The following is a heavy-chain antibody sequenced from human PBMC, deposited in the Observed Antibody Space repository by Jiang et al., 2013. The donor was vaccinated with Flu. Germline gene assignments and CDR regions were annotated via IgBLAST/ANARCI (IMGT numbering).Heavy chain of an antibody. CDR3: ARLRYDSSGYYYFDY. CDR2: LQSNDDT. J-gene: IGHJ4*02. Sequence: KPTQTLTLTCTLSGLSLTTSRVSXGWIRQPPGKALEWLALLQSNDDTRYSPSLKTRLTISKDTSKNQVVLTMTNMDPVDTATYYCARLRYDSSGYYYFDYWGQGTLVTVSS. CDR1: GLSLTTSRVS. V-gene: IGHV2-5*01. D-gene: IGHD3-22*01.